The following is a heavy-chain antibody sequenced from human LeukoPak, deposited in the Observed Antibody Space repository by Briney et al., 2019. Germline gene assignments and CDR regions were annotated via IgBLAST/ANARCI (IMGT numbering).Heavy chain of an antibody. D-gene: IGHD3-3*01. Sequence: GGSLRLSCAASGFTFDDYAMHWVRQAPGKGLEWVSGISWNSGSIGYADSVKGRFTISRDNAKNSLYLQMNSLRAEDTALYYCAKGGSGYYKSFIDYWGQGTLVTVSS. CDR2: ISWNSGSI. CDR1: GFTFDDYA. J-gene: IGHJ4*02. CDR3: AKGGSGYYKSFIDY. V-gene: IGHV3-9*01.